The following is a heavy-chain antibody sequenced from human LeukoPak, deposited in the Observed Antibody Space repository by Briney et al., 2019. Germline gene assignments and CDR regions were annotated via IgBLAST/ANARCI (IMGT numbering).Heavy chain of an antibody. J-gene: IGHJ4*02. V-gene: IGHV4-38-2*01. CDR3: ARRRSGGRDFDY. Sequence: SETLSLTCAVSGYSISSGYYWGWVRPPPGEGLEWIGSIYRSGSTYYNPSLKSRVTISVDTSKNQFALKLNSVTAADTAVYYCARRRSGGRDFDYWGQGTLVAVSS. CDR2: IYRSGST. D-gene: IGHD2-15*01. CDR1: GYSISSGYY.